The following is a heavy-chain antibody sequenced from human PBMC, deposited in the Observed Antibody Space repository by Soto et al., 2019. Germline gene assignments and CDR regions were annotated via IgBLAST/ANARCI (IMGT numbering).Heavy chain of an antibody. V-gene: IGHV4-39*01. D-gene: IGHD3-22*01. CDR3: ARQVQYYDSSGYHFDY. CDR2: IYYSGST. CDR1: GGSISSSSYY. Sequence: PSETLSLTCTVSGGSISSSSYYWGWIRQPPGKGLEWIGSIYYSGSTYYNPSLKSRVTISVDTSKNQFSLKLSSVTAADTAVYYCARQVQYYDSSGYHFDYWGQGTLVTVSS. J-gene: IGHJ4*02.